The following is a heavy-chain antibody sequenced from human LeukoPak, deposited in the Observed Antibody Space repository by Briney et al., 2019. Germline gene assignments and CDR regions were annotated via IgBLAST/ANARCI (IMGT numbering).Heavy chain of an antibody. CDR3: ARDVNIRDFWSGFHY. D-gene: IGHD3-3*01. Sequence: GGSLRLSCAASGFTFSEYYMSWIRQAPGKGLEWVSLMTSRNTTVHYADSVKGRCTVPSDNAKNTLFLQMNSLRVDDTAVYYCARDVNIRDFWSGFHYWGQGTLVTVSS. V-gene: IGHV3-11*04. CDR1: GFTFSEYY. CDR2: MTSRNTTV. J-gene: IGHJ4*02.